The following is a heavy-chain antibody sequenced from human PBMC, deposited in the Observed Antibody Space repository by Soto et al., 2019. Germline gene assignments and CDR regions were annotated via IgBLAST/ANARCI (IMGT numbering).Heavy chain of an antibody. CDR3: ARDEVTAPGGMDV. J-gene: IGHJ6*02. CDR1: GYTFISYG. V-gene: IGHV1-18*01. CDR2: ISGYNGNT. Sequence: ASVKVSCNASGYTFISYGISWVRQAPGQGLEWMGRISGYNGNTKYAEKVQGRVTMTTDTSTSTAYMELRSLRSDDTAVYYCARDEVTAPGGMDVWGQGTTVTVSS. D-gene: IGHD2-21*02.